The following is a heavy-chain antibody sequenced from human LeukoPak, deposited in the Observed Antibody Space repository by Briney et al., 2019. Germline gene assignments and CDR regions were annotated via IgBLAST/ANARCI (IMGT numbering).Heavy chain of an antibody. CDR3: AKAVDIVATEYYFDY. D-gene: IGHD5-12*01. Sequence: GGSLRLSCAASGFTFSSYAMSWVRQAPGKGLEWVSAISGSGGSAYYADSVKGRFTISRDNSKNTLYLQMNSLRAEDTAVYYCAKAVDIVATEYYFDYWGQGTLVTVSS. J-gene: IGHJ4*02. CDR1: GFTFSSYA. V-gene: IGHV3-23*01. CDR2: ISGSGGSA.